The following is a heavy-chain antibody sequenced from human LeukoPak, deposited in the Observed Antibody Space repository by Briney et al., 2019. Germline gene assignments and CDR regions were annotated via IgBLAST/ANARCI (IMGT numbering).Heavy chain of an antibody. CDR3: ARAGSYYYYYGMDV. CDR1: GYTFISYG. J-gene: IGHJ6*02. D-gene: IGHD3-10*01. Sequence: ASVKVSCKASGYTFISYGISWVRQAPGQGLEWMGWISAYNGNTNYAQKLQGRVTMTTDTSTSTAYMELRSLRSDDTAVYYCARAGSYYYYYGMDVWGQGTTVTVSS. V-gene: IGHV1-18*01. CDR2: ISAYNGNT.